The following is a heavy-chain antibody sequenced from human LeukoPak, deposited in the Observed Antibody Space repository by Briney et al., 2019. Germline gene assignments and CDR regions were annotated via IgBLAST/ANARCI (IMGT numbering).Heavy chain of an antibody. CDR3: AKGPYSGSH. J-gene: IGHJ4*02. Sequence: GGSLRLSCTASGFTFNNHAMNWVRQAPGKGLEWVSAISGSGGSTYYADSVKGRFTISRDNSKNTLYLQMNSLRAEDTAVYYCAKGPYSGSHWGQGTLVTVSS. CDR1: GFTFNNHA. CDR2: ISGSGGST. D-gene: IGHD1-26*01. V-gene: IGHV3-23*01.